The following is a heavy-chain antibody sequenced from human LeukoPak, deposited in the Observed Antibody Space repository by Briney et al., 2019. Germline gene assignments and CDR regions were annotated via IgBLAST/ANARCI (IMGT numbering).Heavy chain of an antibody. D-gene: IGHD6-13*01. J-gene: IGHJ4*02. CDR1: GFTFSSYG. V-gene: IGHV3-30*02. Sequence: PGGPLRLSCAASGFTFSSYGMHWVRQAPGKGLEWVAFIRYDGSNKYYADSVKGRFTISRDNSKNTLYLQMNSLRAEDTAVYYCAKNRYSSRYYFDYWGQGTLVTVSS. CDR3: AKNRYSSRYYFDY. CDR2: IRYDGSNK.